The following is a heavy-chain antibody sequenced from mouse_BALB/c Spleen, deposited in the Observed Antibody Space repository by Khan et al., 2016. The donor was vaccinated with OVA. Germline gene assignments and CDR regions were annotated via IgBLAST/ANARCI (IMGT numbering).Heavy chain of an antibody. Sequence: QVQLQQSGAELAKPGASVKMSCKASGYTFINYWILWVKQRPGQGLEWIGYINPSTGYTEYNQNFKDKATLTADKSSSTAYMQLSSLTSEDSAVYYSARRGLRWEFDYWGQGTTLTVSS. CDR2: INPSTGYT. CDR1: GYTFINYW. V-gene: IGHV1-7*01. CDR3: ARRGLRWEFDY. J-gene: IGHJ2*01. D-gene: IGHD1-1*01.